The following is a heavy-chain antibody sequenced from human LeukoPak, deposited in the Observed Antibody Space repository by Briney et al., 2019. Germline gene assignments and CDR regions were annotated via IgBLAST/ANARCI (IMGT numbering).Heavy chain of an antibody. J-gene: IGHJ3*02. V-gene: IGHV3-66*01. D-gene: IGHD3-16*02. CDR1: GFTFSGYA. CDR2: IYSGGST. Sequence: GGSLRLSCAASGFTFSGYAMSWVRQAPGKGLEWVSVIYSGGSTYYADSVKGRFTISRDNSKNTLYLQMNSLRAEDTAVYYCARESGLSHAFDIWGQGTMVTVSS. CDR3: ARESGLSHAFDI.